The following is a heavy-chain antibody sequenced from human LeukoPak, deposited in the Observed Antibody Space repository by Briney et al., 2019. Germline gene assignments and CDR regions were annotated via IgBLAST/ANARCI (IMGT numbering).Heavy chain of an antibody. CDR1: GFTFSSYA. Sequence: PGRSLRLSCAASGFTFSSYAMHWVRQAPGKGLEWVAVISYDGGNKYYADSVKGRFTISRDNSKNTLYLQMNSLRAEDTAVYYCARGPTGPPQIEMATSPWGQGTLVTVSS. CDR2: ISYDGGNK. J-gene: IGHJ5*02. CDR3: ARGPTGPPQIEMATSP. V-gene: IGHV3-30-3*01. D-gene: IGHD5-24*01.